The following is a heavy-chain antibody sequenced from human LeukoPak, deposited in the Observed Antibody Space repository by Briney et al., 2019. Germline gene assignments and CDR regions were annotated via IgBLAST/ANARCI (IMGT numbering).Heavy chain of an antibody. J-gene: IGHJ4*02. CDR2: ISAYNGNT. D-gene: IGHD2-2*01. CDR1: GYSFTSYG. Sequence: ASVTVSCKASGYSFTSYGISWVRQAPGQGLEWMRWISAYNGNTNYAQKLQGRVTMTTDTSTSTAYMELRSLRSDDTAVYYCAYSCSSTSCPLDYWGQGTLVTVSS. V-gene: IGHV1-18*01. CDR3: AYSCSSTSCPLDY.